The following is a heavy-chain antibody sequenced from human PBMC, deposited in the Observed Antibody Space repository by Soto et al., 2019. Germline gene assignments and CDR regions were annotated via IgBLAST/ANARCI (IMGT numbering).Heavy chain of an antibody. D-gene: IGHD3-10*01. CDR3: ARGFRGFDP. Sequence: SQTLSLTCAISGDSVSINSAVWNWIRQSPSRGLEWLGRTYYMSKWXXDYAVSVXXRITINPDTSXNQFSXQLNSITPDDTAVYYCARGFRGFDPWRQGTLVTVSS. CDR1: GDSVSINSAV. J-gene: IGHJ5*02. CDR2: TYYMSKWXX. V-gene: IGHV6-1*01.